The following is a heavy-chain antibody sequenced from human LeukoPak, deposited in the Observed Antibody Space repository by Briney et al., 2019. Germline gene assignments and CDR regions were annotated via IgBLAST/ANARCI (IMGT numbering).Heavy chain of an antibody. J-gene: IGHJ4*02. Sequence: GRSLRLSCAASGFTFSSYGMHWVRQAPGKGLEWVAVIWYDGSNKYYADSVKGRFTISRDNSKNTLYLQMNSLRAEDTAVYYCARSSRSSSWAMWLTAWGRGTLVTVSS. V-gene: IGHV3-33*01. D-gene: IGHD6-6*01. CDR1: GFTFSSYG. CDR2: IWYDGSNK. CDR3: ARSSRSSSWAMWLTA.